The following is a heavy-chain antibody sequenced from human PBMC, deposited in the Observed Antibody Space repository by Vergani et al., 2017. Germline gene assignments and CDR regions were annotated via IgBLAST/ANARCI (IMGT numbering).Heavy chain of an antibody. CDR2: INHSGST. J-gene: IGHJ5*02. Sequence: QVQLQQWGAGLLKPSETLSLTCAVYGGSFSGYYWSWIRQPPGKGLEWIGEINHSGSTNYNPTLKSRVTISVDTSKNQFSLKLSSVTAADTAVYYCARNHITGTTPLNGFDPWGQGTLVTVSS. D-gene: IGHD1-7*01. CDR1: GGSFSGYY. V-gene: IGHV4-34*01. CDR3: ARNHITGTTPLNGFDP.